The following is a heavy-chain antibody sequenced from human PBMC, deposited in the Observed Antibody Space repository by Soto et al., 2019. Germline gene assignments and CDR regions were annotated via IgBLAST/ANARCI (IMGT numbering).Heavy chain of an antibody. J-gene: IGHJ6*02. V-gene: IGHV3-30*18. CDR2: ISYGGSNK. Sequence: GGSLRLSCAASGFTFSSYGMHWVRQAPGKGLEWVAVISYGGSNKYYADSVKGRFTISRDNSKNTLYLQMNSLRAEDTAVYYCAKDVVVGATTGLGDYYYYYGMDVWGQGTTVTVSS. CDR1: GFTFSSYG. D-gene: IGHD1-26*01. CDR3: AKDVVVGATTGLGDYYYYYGMDV.